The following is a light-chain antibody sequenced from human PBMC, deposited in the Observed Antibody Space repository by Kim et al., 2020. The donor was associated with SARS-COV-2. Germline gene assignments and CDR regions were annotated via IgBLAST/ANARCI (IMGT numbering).Light chain of an antibody. CDR1: EDIATF. CDR3: QQYMFATYT. V-gene: IGKV1-16*02. Sequence: DIQMTQSPSSLSASVGDRVTITCRASEDIATFLAWFQQKPGKAPKSLIFAASNLHSGVPSKFSGSGSGTDFTLTINSLQPEDFATYYCQQYMFATYTFGQGTRLEIK. CDR2: AAS. J-gene: IGKJ5*01.